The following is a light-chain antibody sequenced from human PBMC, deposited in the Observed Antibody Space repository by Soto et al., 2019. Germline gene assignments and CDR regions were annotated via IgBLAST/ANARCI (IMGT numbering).Light chain of an antibody. CDR3: QQYHSYSRWK. J-gene: IGKJ1*01. CDR2: KAS. V-gene: IGKV1-5*03. Sequence: DIQMTQSPSTLSASVGDRVTITCRASQSISSWLAWYQQKPGKAPKLLIYKASSLESGVPSRFSGSGSGTEFTLTISSLQPDDFANYYCQQYHSYSRWKFGQGTKVDI. CDR1: QSISSW.